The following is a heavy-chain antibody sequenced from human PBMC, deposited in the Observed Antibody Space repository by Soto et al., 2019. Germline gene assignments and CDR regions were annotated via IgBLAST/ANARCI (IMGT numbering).Heavy chain of an antibody. Sequence: GESLKISCKGSGCSFTSYWISWVRQMPGKGLEWMGRIDPSDSYTNYSPSFQGHVTISADKSISTAYLQWSSLKASDTAMYYCARPFFGVVSLDAFDIWGQGTMVTVSS. D-gene: IGHD3-3*01. V-gene: IGHV5-10-1*01. CDR1: GCSFTSYW. CDR3: ARPFFGVVSLDAFDI. J-gene: IGHJ3*02. CDR2: IDPSDSYT.